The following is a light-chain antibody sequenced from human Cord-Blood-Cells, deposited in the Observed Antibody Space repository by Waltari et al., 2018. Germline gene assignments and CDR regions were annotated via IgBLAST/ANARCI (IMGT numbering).Light chain of an antibody. J-gene: IGLJ1*01. V-gene: IGLV2-14*01. CDR3: SSYTSSSTYV. CDR1: SSAVGGYNY. CDR2: EVS. Sequence: QSALTQPASVSGSPGQSITISCTGTSSAVGGYNYFSWYQQHPGKAPKPMIYEVSNRPSGVSNRFSGSKSGNTAALTISGLQAEDEADYYCSSYTSSSTYVFGTGTKVTVL.